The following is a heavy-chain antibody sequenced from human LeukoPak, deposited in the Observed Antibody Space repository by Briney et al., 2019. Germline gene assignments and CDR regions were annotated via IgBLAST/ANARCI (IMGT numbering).Heavy chain of an antibody. Sequence: ASVKVSCKASGGTFNNYAISWVRQAPGQGLEWMGGIIPIFDTANYAQKFQGRVTITADKPTSTAYMELSSLRSEDTAVYYCARAVQVTTGGLFDYWGQGTLVTVSS. CDR2: IIPIFDTA. CDR3: ARAVQVTTGGLFDY. D-gene: IGHD4-17*01. J-gene: IGHJ4*02. CDR1: GGTFNNYA. V-gene: IGHV1-69*06.